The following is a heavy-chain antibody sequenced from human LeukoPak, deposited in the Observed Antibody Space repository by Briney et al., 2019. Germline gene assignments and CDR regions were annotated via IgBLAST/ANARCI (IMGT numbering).Heavy chain of an antibody. D-gene: IGHD3-10*01. CDR3: ARAPGATYYYFHGMDV. V-gene: IGHV3-23*01. CDR1: GFTFINYA. Sequence: RTGGSLRLSCAASGFTFINYAMNWVRQAPGKGLEWVSALSFSGLTTYYADSVKGRFTISRDNAKNSLFLQMDSLRAEDTAVYYCARAPGATYYYFHGMDVWGQGTTVTVSS. CDR2: LSFSGLTT. J-gene: IGHJ6*02.